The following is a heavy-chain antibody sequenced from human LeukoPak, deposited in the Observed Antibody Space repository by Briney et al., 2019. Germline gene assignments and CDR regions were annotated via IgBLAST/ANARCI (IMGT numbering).Heavy chain of an antibody. CDR2: ISYDGSNK. D-gene: IGHD4-17*01. J-gene: IGHJ4*02. Sequence: GGSLRLSCAASGFTFSSYCMHWVRQAPGKGLEWVAVISYDGSNKYYAASVKGRFTISRDNSKNTLYLQVNSLRAEDTAVYYCAKDASAGDYNFDYWGQGTLVTVSS. CDR1: GFTFSSYC. CDR3: AKDASAGDYNFDY. V-gene: IGHV3-30*18.